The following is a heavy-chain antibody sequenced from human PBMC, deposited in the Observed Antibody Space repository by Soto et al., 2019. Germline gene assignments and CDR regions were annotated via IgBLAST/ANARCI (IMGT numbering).Heavy chain of an antibody. CDR3: ARGEQYSGRIFDY. CDR1: GDIVSSNSAG. V-gene: IGHV6-1*01. Sequence: SQTLSLTCAITGDIVSSNSAGWSCVRQSPSRGLEWLGRTYYRSKWYYEYAVSVRGRITINPDTSKNQYSLQLNSVTPEDTAVYFCARGEQYSGRIFDYWGQGTLVTVSS. CDR2: TYYRSKWYY. J-gene: IGHJ4*01. D-gene: IGHD1-26*01.